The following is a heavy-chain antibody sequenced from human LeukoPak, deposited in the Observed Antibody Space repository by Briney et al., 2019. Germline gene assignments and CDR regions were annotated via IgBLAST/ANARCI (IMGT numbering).Heavy chain of an antibody. CDR1: GGSISSYY. CDR2: IYYSGST. J-gene: IGHJ6*02. CDR3: ARCDYDILTGYYYYGMDV. V-gene: IGHV4-59*01. D-gene: IGHD3-9*01. Sequence: PSETLSLTCTVSGGSISSYYWSWIRQPPGKGLEWIGYIYYSGSTNYNPSLKSRVTISVDTSKNQFSLKLSSVTAADTAVYYCARCDYDILTGYYYYGMDVWGQGTTVTVSS.